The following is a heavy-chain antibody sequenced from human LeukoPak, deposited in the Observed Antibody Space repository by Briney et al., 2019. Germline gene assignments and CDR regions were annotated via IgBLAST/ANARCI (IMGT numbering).Heavy chain of an antibody. Sequence: NTSETLSLTCAVSGGSISSSNWWSWVRQPPGKGLEWIGEIYHSGSTNYNPSLKSRVTISVDKSKNQFSLKLSSVTAADTAVYYCARVYAAVADLSYYLDYWGQGTLVTVSS. CDR1: GGSISSSNW. CDR3: ARVYAAVADLSYYLDY. CDR2: IYHSGST. D-gene: IGHD6-19*01. V-gene: IGHV4-4*02. J-gene: IGHJ4*02.